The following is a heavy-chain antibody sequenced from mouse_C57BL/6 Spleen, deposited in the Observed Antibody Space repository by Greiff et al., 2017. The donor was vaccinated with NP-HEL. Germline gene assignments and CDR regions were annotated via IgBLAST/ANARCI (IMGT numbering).Heavy chain of an antibody. CDR2: IYPGDGDT. Sequence: VKLVESGPELVKPGASVKISCKASGYAFSSSWMNWVKQRPGKGLEWIGRIYPGDGDTNYNGKFKGKATLTADKSSSTAYMQLSSLTSEDAAVYFCARSEGDYGFAYWGQGTLVTVSA. CDR3: ARSEGDYGFAY. J-gene: IGHJ3*01. V-gene: IGHV1-82*01. D-gene: IGHD2-4*01. CDR1: GYAFSSSW.